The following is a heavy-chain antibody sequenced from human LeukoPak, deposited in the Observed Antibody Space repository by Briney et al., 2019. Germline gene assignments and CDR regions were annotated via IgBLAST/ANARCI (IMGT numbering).Heavy chain of an antibody. D-gene: IGHD1-26*01. CDR2: IYDIGST. CDR1: GFTVSTNY. J-gene: IGHJ4*02. V-gene: IGHV3-53*01. Sequence: TGGSLRLSCAASGFTVSTNYMSWVRQAPGTGLEWGSIIYDIGSTYYADSVKGRFTISRDNSKNTLYLQMNSLRAEDTAVYYCAKDSLGELLPGLFDYWGQGTLVTVSS. CDR3: AKDSLGELLPGLFDY.